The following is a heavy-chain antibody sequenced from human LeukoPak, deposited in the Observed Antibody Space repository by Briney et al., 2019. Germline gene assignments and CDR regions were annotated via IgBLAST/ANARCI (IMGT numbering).Heavy chain of an antibody. V-gene: IGHV4-34*01. CDR3: ARGLLLRETYYDFWRGLKGFDP. CDR1: GGSFSGYY. J-gene: IGHJ5*02. CDR2: INHSGST. Sequence: SETLSLTCAVYGGSFSGYYWSWIRQTPGKGLEWIGEINHSGSTSYNPSLKSRVTISVDTSKNQFSLKLSSVTAADTAVYYCARGLLLRETYYDFWRGLKGFDPWGQGTLVTVSS. D-gene: IGHD3-3*01.